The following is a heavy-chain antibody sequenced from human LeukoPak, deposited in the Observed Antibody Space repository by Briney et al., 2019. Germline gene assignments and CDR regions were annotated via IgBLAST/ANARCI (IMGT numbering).Heavy chain of an antibody. V-gene: IGHV4-30-4*08. J-gene: IGHJ4*02. Sequence: KPSQTLSLTCTVSGGSISSGDYYWSWIRQPPGKGLEWIGYIYYSGSTYYNPSLKSRVTISVDTSKNQFSLKLSSVTAADTAVYYCARAPTIYCSGGSCYSVLFDYWGQGTLVTVSS. CDR1: GGSISSGDYY. CDR2: IYYSGST. CDR3: ARAPTIYCSGGSCYSVLFDY. D-gene: IGHD2-15*01.